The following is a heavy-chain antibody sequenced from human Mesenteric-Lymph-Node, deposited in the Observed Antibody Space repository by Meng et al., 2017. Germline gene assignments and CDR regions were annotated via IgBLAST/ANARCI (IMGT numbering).Heavy chain of an antibody. CDR2: IYYSGST. CDR1: GGSISSSSYY. V-gene: IGHV4-39*07. CDR3: ARGAYCGGDCYWRSYYFDY. J-gene: IGHJ4*02. D-gene: IGHD2-21*02. Sequence: SETLSLTCTVSGGSISSSSYYWGWIRQPPGKGLEWIGSIYYSGSTYYNPSLKSRVTISVDTSKNQFSLELSSVTAADTAVYYCARGAYCGGDCYWRSYYFDYWGQGTLVTVSS.